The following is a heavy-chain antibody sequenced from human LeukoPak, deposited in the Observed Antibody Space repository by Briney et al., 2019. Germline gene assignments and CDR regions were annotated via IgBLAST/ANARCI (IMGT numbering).Heavy chain of an antibody. V-gene: IGHV4-4*02. CDR2: IYYSGST. CDR3: ARPGIRSGVIAWFDP. CDR1: GGSISSSNW. D-gene: IGHD3-10*01. J-gene: IGHJ5*02. Sequence: PSETLSLTCAVSGGSISSSNWWSWVRQPPGKGLEWIGSIYYSGSTYYNPSLKSRVTISVGTSKNQFSLKLSSVTAADTAVYYCARPGIRSGVIAWFDPWGQGTLVTVSS.